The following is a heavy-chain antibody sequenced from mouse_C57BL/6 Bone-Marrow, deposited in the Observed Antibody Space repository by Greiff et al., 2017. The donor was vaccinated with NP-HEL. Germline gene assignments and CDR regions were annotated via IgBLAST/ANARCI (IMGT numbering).Heavy chain of an antibody. Sequence: VQRVESGPGLVQPSQSLSITCTVSGFSLTSYGVHWVRQSPGKGLEWLGVIWGGGSTDYNAAFISRLSISKDNSTSQVFFKMNSLQAVDTAIYYCASQMLYWGQGTSVTVSS. CDR1: GFSLTSYG. CDR3: ASQMLY. CDR2: IWGGGST. J-gene: IGHJ4*01. V-gene: IGHV2-2*01.